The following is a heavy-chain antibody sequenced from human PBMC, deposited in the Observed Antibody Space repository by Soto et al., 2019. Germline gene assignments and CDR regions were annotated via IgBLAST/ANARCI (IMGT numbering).Heavy chain of an antibody. CDR2: IYYSGST. V-gene: IGHV4-39*01. CDR1: GGSISSSSYY. D-gene: IGHD3-22*01. Sequence: TLALTCTVSGGSISSSSYYWGWIRQPRGKGLEWIGSIYYSGSTYYNPSLKSRVTISVDTSKNQFSLKLSSVTAADTAVYYCARRLYYDSSGFEGGGMDVWGQGTTVTVSS. J-gene: IGHJ6*02. CDR3: ARRLYYDSSGFEGGGMDV.